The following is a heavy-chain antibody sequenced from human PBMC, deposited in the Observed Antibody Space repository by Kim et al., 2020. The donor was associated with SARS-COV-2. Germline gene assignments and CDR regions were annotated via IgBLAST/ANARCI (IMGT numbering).Heavy chain of an antibody. CDR3: AKETFNSGSYYFDY. J-gene: IGHJ4*02. CDR2: ISGSGGRT. Sequence: GGSLRLSCAASGFTFSNYAMSWVRQAPGKGLEWVSAISGSGGRTYYADSVKGRFTISRDNSKNTLYLQMNSLRAEDTAVFYCAKETFNSGSYYFDYWGQGTLVTVSS. CDR1: GFTFSNYA. D-gene: IGHD1-26*01. V-gene: IGHV3-23*01.